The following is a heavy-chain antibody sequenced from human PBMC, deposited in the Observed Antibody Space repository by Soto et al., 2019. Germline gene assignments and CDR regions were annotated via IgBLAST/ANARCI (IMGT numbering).Heavy chain of an antibody. V-gene: IGHV3-23*01. CDR1: GFTFSSYA. D-gene: IGHD5-18*01. CDR2: ISGSGGST. Sequence: GGSLRLSCAASGFTFSSYAMSWVRQAPGKGLEWVSAISGSGGSTYYADSVKGRFTISRDNSKNTLCLQMNSLRAEDTAVYYCAKSDYSYGYDYGMDVWGQGTTVTVSS. CDR3: AKSDYSYGYDYGMDV. J-gene: IGHJ6*02.